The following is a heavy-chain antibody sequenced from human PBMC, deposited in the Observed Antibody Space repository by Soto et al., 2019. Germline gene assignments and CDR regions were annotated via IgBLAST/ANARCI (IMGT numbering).Heavy chain of an antibody. J-gene: IGHJ4*02. CDR2: ISKDGSVQ. Sequence: QVQLVESGGRVVQPGRSLRLSCAASGFLLIRYAIHWFARIPARGLEWVAVISKDGSVQYYADSVRGRFFISRDKSKDTVYLEMNSLRVEDTALFFCARSRSGAVPDSFGYWGQGTPVTVSS. D-gene: IGHD3-3*01. CDR3: ARSRSGAVPDSFGY. CDR1: GFLLIRYA. V-gene: IGHV3-30-3*01.